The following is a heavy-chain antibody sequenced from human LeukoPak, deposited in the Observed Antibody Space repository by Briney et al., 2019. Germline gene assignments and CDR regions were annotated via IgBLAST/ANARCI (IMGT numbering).Heavy chain of an antibody. J-gene: IGHJ4*02. V-gene: IGHV3-7*01. Sequence: PGGSLRLSCAVPGLTFSSSWMDWVRQAPGKGLEWVASINPDGNKKYSADSVKGRFTISRDNAENSLYLQMNSLRVEDTAFYYCARDLAYSWLDYWGQGMLVTVSS. CDR3: ARDLAYSWLDY. CDR1: GLTFSSSW. D-gene: IGHD5-18*01. CDR2: INPDGNKK.